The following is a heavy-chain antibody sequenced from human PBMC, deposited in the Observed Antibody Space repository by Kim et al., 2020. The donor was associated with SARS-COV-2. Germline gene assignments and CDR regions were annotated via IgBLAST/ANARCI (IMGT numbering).Heavy chain of an antibody. J-gene: IGHJ5*02. Sequence: GGSLRLSCAASGFTFSSYEMNWVRQAPGKGLEWVSYISSSGSTIYYADSVKGRFTISRDNAKNSLYLQMNSLRAEDTAVYYCSSLPLWFGGGWFDPWGQGTLVTVSS. CDR1: GFTFSSYE. CDR2: ISSSGSTI. D-gene: IGHD3-10*01. CDR3: SSLPLWFGGGWFDP. V-gene: IGHV3-48*03.